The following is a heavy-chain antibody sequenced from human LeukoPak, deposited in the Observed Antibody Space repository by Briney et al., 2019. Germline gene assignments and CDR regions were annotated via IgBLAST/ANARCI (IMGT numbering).Heavy chain of an antibody. CDR2: IYHSGST. CDR1: GGSISSSYW. Sequence: SETLSLTCAVSGGSISSSYWWSWVRQPPGKGLEWIGEIYHSGSTNYNPSLKSRVTISVDKSKNQFSLKLSSVTAADTAVYYCARAGYSSSWYYYYGMDVWGQGTTVTVSS. D-gene: IGHD6-13*01. J-gene: IGHJ6*02. V-gene: IGHV4-4*02. CDR3: ARAGYSSSWYYYYGMDV.